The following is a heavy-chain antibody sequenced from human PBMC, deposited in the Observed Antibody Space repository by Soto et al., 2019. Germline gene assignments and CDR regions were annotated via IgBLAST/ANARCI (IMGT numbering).Heavy chain of an antibody. CDR2: IYHYGST. CDR1: GDSLDSGDSY. D-gene: IGHD4-17*01. Sequence: PSETLSLTCPVSGDSLDSGDSYWSWIRQPRGKGREWTGYIYHYGSTSYNPSLKSRLILSVDTSKNQFYLNVCSVTGADTAVYYRARGVYGDYWYYFEYWGQGPLVTVAS. V-gene: IGHV4-30-4*01. J-gene: IGHJ4*02. CDR3: ARGVYGDYWYYFEY.